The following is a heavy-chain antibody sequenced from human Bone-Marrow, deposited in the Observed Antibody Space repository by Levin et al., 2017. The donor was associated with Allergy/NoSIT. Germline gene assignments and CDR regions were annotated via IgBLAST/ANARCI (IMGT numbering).Heavy chain of an antibody. CDR2: IDTDGSSK. CDR1: GFTFSNYW. V-gene: IGHV3-74*03. J-gene: IGHJ6*02. CDR3: ARRTRGIAALYFYYYGMDV. Sequence: PGGSLRLSCAASGFTFSNYWMHWVRQAPGKGLVWVSRIDTDGSSKTYADSVKGRFTVSRDNAKNTLYLQMNSLRAEDTAVYYCARRTRGIAALYFYYYGMDVWGQGTTVTVSS. D-gene: IGHD6-25*01.